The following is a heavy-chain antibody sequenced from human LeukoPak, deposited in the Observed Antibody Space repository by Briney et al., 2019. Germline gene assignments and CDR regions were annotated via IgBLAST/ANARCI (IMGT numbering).Heavy chain of an antibody. CDR1: GFTFSSYW. CDR3: ARDYCSGGSCDWFDP. D-gene: IGHD2-15*01. Sequence: GGSLRLSCAASGFTFSSYWMSWVRQAPGKGLEWVANIKQDGSEKYYVDSVKGRFTISRENAKNSLYLQMNSLRAEDTAVYYCARDYCSGGSCDWFDPWGQGTLVTVSS. V-gene: IGHV3-7*01. J-gene: IGHJ5*02. CDR2: IKQDGSEK.